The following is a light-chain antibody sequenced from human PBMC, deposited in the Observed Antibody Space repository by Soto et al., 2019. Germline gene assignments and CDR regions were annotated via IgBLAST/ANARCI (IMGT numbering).Light chain of an antibody. V-gene: IGKV1-27*01. CDR3: QKYDSAPWT. Sequence: DIQMTQPPSSLSASVGDRVTITCRARQGISNSLAWYQQKPGQVPKLLIYAASILQSGVPLRFSGSGSGTDFTLTISSLQPEDVATYYCQKYDSAPWTFGQGTKVEIK. J-gene: IGKJ1*01. CDR1: QGISNS. CDR2: AAS.